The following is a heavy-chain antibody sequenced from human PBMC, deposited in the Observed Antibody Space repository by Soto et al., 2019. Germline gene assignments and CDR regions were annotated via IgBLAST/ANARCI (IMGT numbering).Heavy chain of an antibody. CDR2: ISGSGGST. Sequence: GGSLRLSCAASGFTFSSYAMSWVRQAPGKGLEWVSAISGSGGSTYYADSVKGRFTISRDNSKNTLYLQMNSLRAEDTAVYYCAKDTMVRGVTPSAFDYWGQGTPVTVSS. CDR1: GFTFSSYA. CDR3: AKDTMVRGVTPSAFDY. J-gene: IGHJ4*02. D-gene: IGHD3-10*01. V-gene: IGHV3-23*01.